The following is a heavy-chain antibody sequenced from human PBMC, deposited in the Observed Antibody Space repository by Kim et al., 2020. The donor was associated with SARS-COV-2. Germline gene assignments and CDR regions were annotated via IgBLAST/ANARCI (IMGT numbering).Heavy chain of an antibody. D-gene: IGHD3-3*01. CDR1: GGSISSGAYY. CDR2: IYYSGST. V-gene: IGHV4-31*03. Sequence: SETLSLTCTVSGGSISSGAYYWSWIRQHPGKGLEWIGYIYYSGSTYYNPSLKSRVTITVDTSKNQFSLKLSSVTAADTAVYYCARDHRETIFGVVTLNNWCDPWGQGTLVTVSS. J-gene: IGHJ5*02. CDR3: ARDHRETIFGVVTLNNWCDP.